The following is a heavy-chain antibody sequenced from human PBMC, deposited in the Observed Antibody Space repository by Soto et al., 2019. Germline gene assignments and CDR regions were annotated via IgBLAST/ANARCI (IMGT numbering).Heavy chain of an antibody. V-gene: IGHV3-74*01. Sequence: PGGSLRLSCAASGFTFSSYWMHWVRQAPGKGLVWVSRINSDGSSTSYADSVKGRFTISRDNAKNTLYLQMNSLRAEDTAVYYCARDQGDILTGYYIDYFDYWGQGTLVTVSS. J-gene: IGHJ4*02. CDR1: GFTFSSYW. CDR2: INSDGSST. CDR3: ARDQGDILTGYYIDYFDY. D-gene: IGHD3-9*01.